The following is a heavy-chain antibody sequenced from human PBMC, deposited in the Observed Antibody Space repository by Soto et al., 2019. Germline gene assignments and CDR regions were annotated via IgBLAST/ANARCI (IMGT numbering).Heavy chain of an antibody. Sequence: EVQLLESGGGLVQPGGSLRLSCAASGFTFSSYAMTWVRQAPGKGLEWVSALSGSGVSTYYADSVKGRFTISRDNSKNTLYRQMNRLRAEDTAVYYCAKGGVSKDYYDTSGYYLYYYYAMDVWGQGTTVTVSS. CDR1: GFTFSSYA. CDR2: LSGSGVST. V-gene: IGHV3-23*01. J-gene: IGHJ6*01. CDR3: AKGGVSKDYYDTSGYYLYYYYAMDV. D-gene: IGHD3-22*01.